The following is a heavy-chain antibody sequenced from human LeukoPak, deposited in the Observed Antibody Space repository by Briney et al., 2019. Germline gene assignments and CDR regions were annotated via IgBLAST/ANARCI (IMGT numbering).Heavy chain of an antibody. CDR3: AGERMVLGSSWSQPRDGYFDY. Sequence: GRSLRLSCAASGFTFSSYAVHWVRQAPGKGLEWVAVISYDGSNKYYADSVKGRFTISRDNSKNTLYLQMNSLRAEDTAVYYCAGERMVLGSSWSQPRDGYFDYWGQGTLVTVSS. J-gene: IGHJ4*02. V-gene: IGHV3-30-3*01. CDR1: GFTFSSYA. CDR2: ISYDGSNK. D-gene: IGHD3-10*01.